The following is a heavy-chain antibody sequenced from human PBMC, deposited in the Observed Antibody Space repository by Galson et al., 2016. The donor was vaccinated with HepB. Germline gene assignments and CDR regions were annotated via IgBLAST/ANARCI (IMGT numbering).Heavy chain of an antibody. Sequence: QSGAEVTKPGESLRISCKGSGYSFNTYWINWVRQMPGKGLEWMGRIDPADSYTNYSPSFQGLVTNSADKSLSTAYLQWNRLKASDTAMDYCARQWDSDYDILPGHEDFWGQGTLVTVSS. CDR3: ARQWDSDYDILPGHEDF. J-gene: IGHJ4*02. D-gene: IGHD3-9*01. V-gene: IGHV5-10-1*01. CDR1: GYSFNTYW. CDR2: IDPADSYT.